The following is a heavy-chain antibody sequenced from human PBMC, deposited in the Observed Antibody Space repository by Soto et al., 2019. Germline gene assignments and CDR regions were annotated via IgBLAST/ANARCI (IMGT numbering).Heavy chain of an antibody. J-gene: IGHJ6*02. Sequence: PGGSLRLASAASGFTFSSYGMHRVRQSPGKGLEWVAVIWYDGSNKYYADSVKGRFTISRDNSKNTLYLQMNSLRAEDTAVYYCARDIVVVPAAIYPLYGMDVWGQGTTVTVSS. D-gene: IGHD2-2*01. CDR1: GFTFSSYG. CDR3: ARDIVVVPAAIYPLYGMDV. V-gene: IGHV3-33*01. CDR2: IWYDGSNK.